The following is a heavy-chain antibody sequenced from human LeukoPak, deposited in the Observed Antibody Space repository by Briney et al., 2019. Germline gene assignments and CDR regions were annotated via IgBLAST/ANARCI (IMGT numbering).Heavy chain of an antibody. Sequence: GGSLRLSCAASGFTFSSYEMNWVRKAPGKGLEWVSYISSSGSTIYYADSVKGRFTISRDNAKNSLYLQMNSLRAEDTAVYYCARTRSVTPPFDYWGQGTLVTVSS. CDR3: ARTRSVTPPFDY. CDR2: ISSSGSTI. D-gene: IGHD4-17*01. J-gene: IGHJ4*02. CDR1: GFTFSSYE. V-gene: IGHV3-48*03.